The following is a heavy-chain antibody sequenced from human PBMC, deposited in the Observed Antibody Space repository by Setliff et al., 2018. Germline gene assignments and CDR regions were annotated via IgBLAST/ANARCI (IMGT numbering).Heavy chain of an antibody. D-gene: IGHD3-3*01. Sequence: PSETLSLTCTVSGGSISSSSYYWGWIRQPPGKGLEWIGSIYYSGSTYYNPSLKSRVTISVDTSKNQFSLKLSSVTAADTAVYYCARDKRQYNFWSGYYGSWGNYFDYWGQGTLITVSS. V-gene: IGHV4-39*07. CDR2: IYYSGST. CDR3: ARDKRQYNFWSGYYGSWGNYFDY. CDR1: GGSISSSSYY. J-gene: IGHJ4*02.